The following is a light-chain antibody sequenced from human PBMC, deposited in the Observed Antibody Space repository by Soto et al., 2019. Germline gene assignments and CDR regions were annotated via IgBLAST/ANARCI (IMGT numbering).Light chain of an antibody. CDR1: NSNIGSST. J-gene: IGLJ2*01. CDR2: NDH. V-gene: IGLV1-44*01. CDR3: AAWDDSLIGVV. Sequence: QLVLTQPPSLSGTPGQRVTISCSGSNSNIGSSTVNWYQQLPGSAPKVLIYNDHHRPSGVPDRFSGSRSGTSASLAISGLQSEDEADYYCAAWDDSLIGVVFGGGTKVTVL.